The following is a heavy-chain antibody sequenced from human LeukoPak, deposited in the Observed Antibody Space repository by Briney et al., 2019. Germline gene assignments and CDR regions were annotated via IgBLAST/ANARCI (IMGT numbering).Heavy chain of an antibody. Sequence: AGGSLRLSCAASGFTFSSYAMSWVRQAPGKGLEWVSAISGSGGSTYYADPVKGRSTISRDTSKNTLYLQMNSLRAEDTAVYYCAKYRGFGDSYDSWGQGTLVTVSS. V-gene: IGHV3-23*01. D-gene: IGHD3-10*01. J-gene: IGHJ4*02. CDR1: GFTFSSYA. CDR2: ISGSGGST. CDR3: AKYRGFGDSYDS.